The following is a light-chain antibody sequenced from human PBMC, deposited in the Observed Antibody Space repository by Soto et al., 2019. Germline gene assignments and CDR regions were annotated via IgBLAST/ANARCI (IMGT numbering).Light chain of an antibody. J-gene: IGKJ2*02. V-gene: IGKV1-13*02. CDR1: QGFGSP. CDR3: LQAFRYPCT. Sequence: QTTTSLCASIGGSVAISCRTSQGFGSPLAWYQQTPGKPPRLLIYDGSTLQSGVPSRFSGTASGTNFSLTISGLQPDDFATYYCLQAFRYPCTFGQGSNVDI. CDR2: DGS.